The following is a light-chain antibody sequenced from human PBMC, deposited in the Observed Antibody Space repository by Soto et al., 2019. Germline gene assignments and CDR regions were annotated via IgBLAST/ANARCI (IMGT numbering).Light chain of an antibody. CDR1: SSNIGSNY. Sequence: QSVLTQPPSASGTPGQRVNISCSGSSSNIGSNYVYWYRPFPGTAPKLLIQRNNQRPSGVPARFSGSKSGTSASLAISGLRSEDEADYYCGGWDDSLSGPVFGGGTKVTVL. CDR3: GGWDDSLSGPV. V-gene: IGLV1-47*01. CDR2: RNN. J-gene: IGLJ2*01.